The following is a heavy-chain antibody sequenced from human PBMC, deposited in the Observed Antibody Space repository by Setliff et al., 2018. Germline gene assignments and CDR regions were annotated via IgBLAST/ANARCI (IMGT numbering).Heavy chain of an antibody. CDR3: ARAGDAAAGRKGVFEY. V-gene: IGHV1-46*01. J-gene: IGHJ4*02. CDR1: GDTFSTYA. Sequence: ASVKVSCKASGDTFSTYALSWVRQAPGQGLTWMGTINPGGGSASNADEFQGRITMTRNTSTSTIYMEMTRPTSEDTAMYYCARAGDAAAGRKGVFEYWGQGSLVTVSS. D-gene: IGHD6-13*01. CDR2: INPGGGSA.